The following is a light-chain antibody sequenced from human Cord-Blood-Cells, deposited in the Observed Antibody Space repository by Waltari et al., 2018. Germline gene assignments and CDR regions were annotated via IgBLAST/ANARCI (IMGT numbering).Light chain of an antibody. CDR3: VLYMGSGIWV. CDR1: PGSVSTSSY. J-gene: IGLJ3*02. Sequence: QTVVTQEPSFSVSPGGTVTLTCGLSPGSVSTSSYPIWYQQTPGQAPRPLIYSTNTRSSGVPDRFSGSILGNKAALTITGAQADDESDYYCVLYMGSGIWVFGGGTKLTVL. V-gene: IGLV8-61*01. CDR2: STN.